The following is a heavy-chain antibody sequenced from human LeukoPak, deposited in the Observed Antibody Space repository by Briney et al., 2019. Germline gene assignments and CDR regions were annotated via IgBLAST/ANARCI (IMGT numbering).Heavy chain of an antibody. D-gene: IGHD3-3*01. J-gene: IGHJ4*02. CDR3: AKDGRNYDFWSGYIV. CDR1: GFTFSSYG. CDR2: IRYDGSNK. Sequence: GGSLRLSCAASGFTFSSYGMHWVRQAPGKGLEWVAYIRYDGSNKYYADSVKGRFTISRDNSKNTLYLQMNSLRAEDTAVYYCAKDGRNYDFWSGYIVWGQGTLVTVSS. V-gene: IGHV3-30*02.